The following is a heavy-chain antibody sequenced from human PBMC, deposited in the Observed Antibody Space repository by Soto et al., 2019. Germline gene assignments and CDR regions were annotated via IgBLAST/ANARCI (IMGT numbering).Heavy chain of an antibody. CDR3: ARDEIYSSSWYRALDY. Sequence: PGGSLRLSCAASGFTFSSYAMHWVRQAPGKGLEWVAVISYDGSNKYYADSVKGRFTISRDNSKNTLYLQMNSLRAEDTAVYYCARDEIYSSSWYRALDYWGQGTLVTVSS. CDR2: ISYDGSNK. V-gene: IGHV3-30-3*01. CDR1: GFTFSSYA. J-gene: IGHJ4*02. D-gene: IGHD6-13*01.